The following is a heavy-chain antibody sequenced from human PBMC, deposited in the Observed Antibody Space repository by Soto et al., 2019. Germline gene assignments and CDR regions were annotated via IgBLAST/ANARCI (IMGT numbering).Heavy chain of an antibody. CDR3: ARLLHDAFDI. J-gene: IGHJ3*02. Sequence: SETLSLTCTVSGGSISSYYWSWIRQPPGKGLEWIGYIYYSGSTNYNPSLKSRVTISVDTSKNQFSLKLSSVTAADTAVYYCARLLHDAFDIRGQGTMVTVSS. CDR1: GGSISSYY. V-gene: IGHV4-59*08. CDR2: IYYSGST.